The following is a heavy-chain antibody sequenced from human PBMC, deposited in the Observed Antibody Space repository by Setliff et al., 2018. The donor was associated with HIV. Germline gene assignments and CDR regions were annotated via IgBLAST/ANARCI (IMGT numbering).Heavy chain of an antibody. J-gene: IGHJ3*02. CDR2: SKSKIQGGTT. CDR3: ATPKPGDGITFDI. V-gene: IGHV3-15*01. D-gene: IGHD7-27*01. Sequence: PGGSLRLSCEASGFTVSSSYMAWVRQAPGKGLEWLGHSKSKIQGGTTDYAAPVKGRFIISRDNSQNTLYLQMNSLKTEDTAVYYCATPKPGDGITFDIWGQGTMVTVSS. CDR1: GFTVSSSY.